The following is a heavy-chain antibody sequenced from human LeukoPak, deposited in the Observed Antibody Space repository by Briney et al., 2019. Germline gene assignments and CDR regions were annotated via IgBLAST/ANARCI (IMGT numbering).Heavy chain of an antibody. D-gene: IGHD6-13*01. CDR1: GFTVSSSY. J-gene: IGHJ4*02. V-gene: IGHV3-53*01. Sequence: PGGSLRLSCAASGFTVSSSYMSWVRQAPGKGLEWVSVIYSGGSTYYADSVKGRFTISRDNSKNTLYLQMNSLRAEDTAVYYCARVYTEIAAAGTWYFDYWGQGTLVTVSS. CDR3: ARVYTEIAAAGTWYFDY. CDR2: IYSGGST.